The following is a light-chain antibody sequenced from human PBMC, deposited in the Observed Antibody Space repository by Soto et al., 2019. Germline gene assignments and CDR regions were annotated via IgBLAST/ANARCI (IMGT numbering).Light chain of an antibody. V-gene: IGKV1-6*01. J-gene: IGKJ1*01. CDR1: QRIXND. CDR2: AAS. CDR3: LQDYNDPLT. Sequence: AIRLTQCPSSLSASGGDRVTIPCRASQRIXNDLGWYQQKPGKAPKFLXDAASSLQSGGPSRFSGSGSATDFTLTISSLQPEDFATYYCLQDYNDPLTFGQGTKVEIK.